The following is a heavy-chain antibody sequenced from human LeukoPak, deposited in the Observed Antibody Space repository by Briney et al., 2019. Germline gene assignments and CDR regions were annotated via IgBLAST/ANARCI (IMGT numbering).Heavy chain of an antibody. J-gene: IGHJ4*02. Sequence: GGSLRLSCAASGFTFDDYAIHWVRQAPGKGLEWVSLISGDGGNTYYAKSMKGRFTISRDNSENTLYLQMNSLRSEDTAFYYCTKDVGSGSYYYFESWGQGTLVTVSS. CDR3: TKDVGSGSYYYFES. CDR1: GFTFDDYA. D-gene: IGHD1-26*01. V-gene: IGHV3-43*02. CDR2: ISGDGGNT.